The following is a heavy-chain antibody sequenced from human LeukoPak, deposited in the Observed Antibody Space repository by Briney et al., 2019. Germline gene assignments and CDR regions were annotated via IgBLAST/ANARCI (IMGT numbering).Heavy chain of an antibody. CDR2: IYYSGST. CDR3: ARGTYSSSFRYYMDV. Sequence: SETLSLTCTVSGGSISSSSYYWGWIRQPPGKGLEWIGSIYYSGSTYYNPSLKSRVTISVDTFKNQFSLKLSSVTAADTAVYYCARGTYSSSFRYYMDVWGKGTTVTVSS. CDR1: GGSISSSSYY. V-gene: IGHV4-39*07. J-gene: IGHJ6*03. D-gene: IGHD6-13*01.